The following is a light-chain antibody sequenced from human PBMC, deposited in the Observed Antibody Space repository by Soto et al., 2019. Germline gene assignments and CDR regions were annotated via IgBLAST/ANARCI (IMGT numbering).Light chain of an antibody. V-gene: IGLV2-8*01. Sequence: QSALTQPPSASGSPGQSVTISCTGTSSDIGGYSYVSGYQQHPGKAPKLMIYEVSKRPSGVPDRFSGSRSCYTAYLTVSGLQAEDEADYYCSSYAGSNHLLFGRRTKGTVL. CDR1: SSDIGGYSY. CDR3: SSYAGSNHLL. CDR2: EVS. J-gene: IGLJ2*01.